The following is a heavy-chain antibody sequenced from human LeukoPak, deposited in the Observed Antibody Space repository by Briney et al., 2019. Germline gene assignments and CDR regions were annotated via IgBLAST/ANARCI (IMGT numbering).Heavy chain of an antibody. CDR2: ITSSSSNI. Sequence: PGGSLRLSCAASGFTFSSYSMHWVRQAPGKGLEWVSSITSSSSNILYADSVKGRFTISRDDAKNSLYLRMNTLRAEDTAVYYCARILSSGYYTGFDYWGQGTLVTVSS. CDR1: GFTFSSYS. D-gene: IGHD3/OR15-3a*01. V-gene: IGHV3-21*01. J-gene: IGHJ4*02. CDR3: ARILSSGYYTGFDY.